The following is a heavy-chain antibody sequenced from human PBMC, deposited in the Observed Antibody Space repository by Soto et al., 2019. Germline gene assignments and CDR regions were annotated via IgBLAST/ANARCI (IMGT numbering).Heavy chain of an antibody. CDR1: RFIFSKYN. D-gene: IGHD6-13*01. CDR2: IISIISYL. J-gene: IGHJ6*02. CDR3: ARDEGGIAAAGTWDYGLDV. V-gene: IGHV3-21*06. Sequence: AGGSLRLSCAASRFIFSKYNMNWVRQAPGKGLEWVSSIISIISYLYYADSVKGRFTISRDNAKSSLYLQMNSLRAEDTAVYYCARDEGGIAAAGTWDYGLDVWGQGTTVTVSS.